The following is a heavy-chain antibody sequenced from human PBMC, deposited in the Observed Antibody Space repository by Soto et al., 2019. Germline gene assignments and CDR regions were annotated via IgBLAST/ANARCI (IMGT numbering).Heavy chain of an antibody. CDR1: GDSVSSNSAA. CDR2: TYYRSKWYN. D-gene: IGHD2-2*03. CDR3: ARDPVGYEYAFDI. Sequence: SQTLSLTGAISGDSVSSNSAAWSWIRQSPSRGLEWLGRTYYRSKWYNDYAVSVKSRITINPDTSKNQFSLQLNSVTPEDTAVYYCARDPVGYEYAFDIWGQGTMVTVSS. V-gene: IGHV6-1*01. J-gene: IGHJ3*02.